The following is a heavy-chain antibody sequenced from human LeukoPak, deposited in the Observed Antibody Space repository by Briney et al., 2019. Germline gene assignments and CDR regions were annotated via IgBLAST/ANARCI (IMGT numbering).Heavy chain of an antibody. CDR3: TRVSTVFGVVDYYYMDV. CDR2: IRSKAYGGTT. D-gene: IGHD3-3*01. Sequence: GGSLRLSCTASGFTFGDYAMSWVRQAPGKGLEWVGFIRSKAYGGTTEYAASVKGRFTISRDDSKSIAYLQMNSLKTEDTAVSYCTRVSTVFGVVDYYYMDVWGKGTTVTVSS. J-gene: IGHJ6*03. CDR1: GFTFGDYA. V-gene: IGHV3-49*04.